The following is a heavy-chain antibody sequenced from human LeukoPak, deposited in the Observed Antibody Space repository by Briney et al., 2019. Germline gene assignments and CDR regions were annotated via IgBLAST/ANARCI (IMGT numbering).Heavy chain of an antibody. J-gene: IGHJ4*02. V-gene: IGHV3-30*02. CDR3: AKEWELLGPRYYFDY. D-gene: IGHD1-26*01. CDR2: IRYDGSNK. CDR1: GFTFSSYG. Sequence: GGSLRLSCAASGFTFSSYGMHWVRQAPGKGLEWVAFIRYDGSNKYYADSVKGRFTISRDNSKNTLYLQMNSLRAEDTAVYYCAKEWELLGPRYYFDYWGQGTLVTVSS.